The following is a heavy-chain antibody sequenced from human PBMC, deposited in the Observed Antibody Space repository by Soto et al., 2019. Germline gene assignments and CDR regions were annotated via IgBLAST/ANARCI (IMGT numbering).Heavy chain of an antibody. CDR1: GGSIYTYY. J-gene: IGHJ6*02. D-gene: IGHD3-22*01. CDR3: ARGYDSSGYYYIGYYYYGMDV. Sequence: PSETLSLTCNVSGGSIYTYYWNWIRQSPGKGLEWIGYISDGGSTNYNPSLKSRVTISVDTSKNQFSLRLSSVTAADTAVYYCARGYDSSGYYYIGYYYYGMDVWGQGTTVTVSS. V-gene: IGHV4-59*01. CDR2: ISDGGST.